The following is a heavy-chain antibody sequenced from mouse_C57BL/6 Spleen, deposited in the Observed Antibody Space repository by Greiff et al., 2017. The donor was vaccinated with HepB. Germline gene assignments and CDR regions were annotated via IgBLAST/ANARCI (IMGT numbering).Heavy chain of an antibody. J-gene: IGHJ1*03. D-gene: IGHD2-14*01. CDR2: IWSGGST. V-gene: IGHV2-2*01. CDR1: GFSLTSYG. CDR3: ARGRVPSWYFDV. Sequence: VKLMESGPGLVQPSQSLSITCTVSGFSLTSYGVHWVRQSPGKGLEWLGVIWSGGSTDYNAAFISRLSISKDNSKSQVFFKMNSLQADDTAIYYCARGRVPSWYFDVWGTGTTVTVSS.